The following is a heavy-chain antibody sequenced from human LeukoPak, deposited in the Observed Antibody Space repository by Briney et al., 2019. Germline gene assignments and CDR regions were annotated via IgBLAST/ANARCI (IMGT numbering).Heavy chain of an antibody. V-gene: IGHV1-69*13. Sequence: ASVKVSCKASGGTFSSYAISWVRQAPGQGLEWMGGIIPIFGTANYAQKFQGRVTITADESTSTAYMELSSLRSEDTAVYYCARVPKPSYDILTGYYGLYYYMDVWGKGTTVTVSS. D-gene: IGHD3-9*01. J-gene: IGHJ6*03. CDR1: GGTFSSYA. CDR2: IIPIFGTA. CDR3: ARVPKPSYDILTGYYGLYYYMDV.